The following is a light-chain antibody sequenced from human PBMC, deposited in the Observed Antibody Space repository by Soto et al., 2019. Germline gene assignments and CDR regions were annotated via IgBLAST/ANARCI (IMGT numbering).Light chain of an antibody. CDR1: QSFNYNF. CDR3: QQYGSSSLT. CDR2: GAS. J-gene: IGKJ4*01. V-gene: IGKV3-20*01. Sequence: EIVLTQSPGTLSLSPGERATLSCRASQSFNYNFLAWYQQKPGQAPRLLIYGASSRATGLPDRFSGSGSGTDFTLTISKLEPEDFAVYYCQQYGSSSLTFGGGTKVEIK.